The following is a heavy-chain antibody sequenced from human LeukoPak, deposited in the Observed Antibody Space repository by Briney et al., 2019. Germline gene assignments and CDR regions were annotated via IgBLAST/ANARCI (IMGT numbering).Heavy chain of an antibody. CDR1: GFTFSSYA. D-gene: IGHD2-2*01. CDR2: ISYDGSNK. CDR3: ARHGRRRLQVPAAMFRDAFDI. V-gene: IGHV3-30-3*01. Sequence: GGSLRLSCAASGFTFSSYAMHWVRQAPGKGLEWVAVISYDGSNKYYADSVKGRFTISRDNSKNTLYLQMNSLRAEDTAVYYCARHGRRRLQVPAAMFRDAFDIWGQGTMVTVSS. J-gene: IGHJ3*02.